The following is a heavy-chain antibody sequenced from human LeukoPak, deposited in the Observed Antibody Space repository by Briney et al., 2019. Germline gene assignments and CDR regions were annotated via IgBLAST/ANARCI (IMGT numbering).Heavy chain of an antibody. CDR3: ARVGLSLIYDSSAYFPNYFDY. D-gene: IGHD3-22*01. CDR2: INPSGGST. CDR1: GYTFTSYY. J-gene: IGHJ4*02. V-gene: IGHV1-46*01. Sequence: ASVKVSCKASGYTFTSYYMHWVRQAPGQGLEWMGIINPSGGSTSYAQKFQGRVTISVDTSKNQFSLRLSSVTAADTAVYYCARVGLSLIYDSSAYFPNYFDYWGQGTLVTVSS.